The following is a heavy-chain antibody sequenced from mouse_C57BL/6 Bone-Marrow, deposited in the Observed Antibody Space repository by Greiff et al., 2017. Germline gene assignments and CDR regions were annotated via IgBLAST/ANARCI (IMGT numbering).Heavy chain of an antibody. Sequence: VQLQQPGAELVKPGASVKLSCKASGYTFTSYWMQWVKQRPGQGLEWIGELDPSDSYTNYHQKFKGKATFTVDTSSSSAYMQLSSLTSEDSAVYYCAREGITTVVAPLDFDVWGTGTTVTVSS. CDR3: AREGITTVVAPLDFDV. V-gene: IGHV1-50*01. J-gene: IGHJ1*03. D-gene: IGHD1-1*01. CDR1: GYTFTSYW. CDR2: LDPSDSYT.